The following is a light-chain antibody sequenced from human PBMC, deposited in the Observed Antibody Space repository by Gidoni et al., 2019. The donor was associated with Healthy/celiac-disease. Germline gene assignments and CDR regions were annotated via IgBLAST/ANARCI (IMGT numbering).Light chain of an antibody. Sequence: SITCSGDKLGDKYVCWYQQKPGQSPVLVIYQDSKRPSGIPERFSGSNSGNTATLTISGTQARDEADYYCQAWDSSVVFGGGTKLTVL. V-gene: IGLV3-1*01. CDR3: QAWDSSVV. J-gene: IGLJ2*01. CDR1: KLGDKY. CDR2: QDS.